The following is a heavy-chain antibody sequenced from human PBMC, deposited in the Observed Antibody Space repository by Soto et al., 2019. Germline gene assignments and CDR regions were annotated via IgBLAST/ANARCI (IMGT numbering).Heavy chain of an antibody. J-gene: IGHJ5*02. CDR1: GGTFSSYA. D-gene: IGHD6-13*01. CDR3: ARGVTGIAAAGNWFDP. CDR2: IIPIFGTA. Sequence: SVKFSCTASGGTFSSYAISWVRQAPGQGLEWMGGIIPIFGTANYAQKLQGRVTMTTDTSTSTAYMELRSLRSDDTAVYYCARGVTGIAAAGNWFDPWGQGTLVTVSS. V-gene: IGHV1-69*05.